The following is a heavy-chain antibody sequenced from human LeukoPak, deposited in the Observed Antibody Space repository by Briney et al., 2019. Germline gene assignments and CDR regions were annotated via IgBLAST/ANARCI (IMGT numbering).Heavy chain of an antibody. CDR3: ATGAQYGLRGVPYYMDV. Sequence: GPVKVSCKAAGYPFTGYYVHWVRQAPGHGLEWMGWVNPRNGGTHSAQKFQGRVSMTGDTSITTAYMELSRLTSDDTAVYYCATGAQYGLRGVPYYMDVWGKGTTVTVSS. CDR1: GYPFTGYY. CDR2: VNPRNGGT. D-gene: IGHD3-10*01. J-gene: IGHJ6*03. V-gene: IGHV1-2*02.